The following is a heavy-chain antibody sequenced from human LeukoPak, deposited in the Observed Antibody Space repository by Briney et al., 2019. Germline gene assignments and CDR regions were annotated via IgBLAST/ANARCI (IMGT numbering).Heavy chain of an antibody. D-gene: IGHD4-17*01. CDR1: GYTLTELS. CDR3: ARGEDYGDHYYYYGMDV. CDR2: FDPEDGEI. J-gene: IGHJ6*02. V-gene: IGHV1-24*01. Sequence: ASVKVSCKVSGYTLTELSMHWVRQAPGKGLEWMGGFDPEDGEIIYAQKFQGRVTMTRDTSISTAYMELSRLRSDDTAVYYCARGEDYGDHYYYYGMDVWGQGTTVTVSS.